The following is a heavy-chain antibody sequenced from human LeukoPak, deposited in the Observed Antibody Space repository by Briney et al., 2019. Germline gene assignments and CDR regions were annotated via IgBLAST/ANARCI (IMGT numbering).Heavy chain of an antibody. D-gene: IGHD3-16*01. J-gene: IGHJ6*03. CDR3: AKAPRFGDHAAEYFYYYMGV. V-gene: IGHV3-9*01. Sequence: GGSLRLSCAASGFTFDDYAMHWVRQAPGKGLEWVSGISWNSGSIGYADSVKGRFTISRDNAKNSLYLQMNSLRAEDTALYYCAKAPRFGDHAAEYFYYYMGVWGKGTTVTVSS. CDR2: ISWNSGSI. CDR1: GFTFDDYA.